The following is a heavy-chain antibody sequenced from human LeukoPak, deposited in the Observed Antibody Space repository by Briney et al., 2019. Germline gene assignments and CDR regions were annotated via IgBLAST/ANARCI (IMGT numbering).Heavy chain of an antibody. CDR3: ARVDRNYDLLTGYPRTYYFDY. CDR2: ISAYNGNT. V-gene: IGHV1-18*01. J-gene: IGHJ4*02. Sequence: GASVKVSCKASGYTFTSYGISWVRQAPGQGLEWMGWISAYNGNTNYAQKLQGRVTMTTDTSTSTAYMELSRLRSDDTAVYYCARVDRNYDLLTGYPRTYYFDYWGQGTLVTVSS. CDR1: GYTFTSYG. D-gene: IGHD3-9*01.